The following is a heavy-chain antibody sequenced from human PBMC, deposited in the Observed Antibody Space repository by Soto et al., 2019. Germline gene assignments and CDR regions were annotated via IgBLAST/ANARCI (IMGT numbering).Heavy chain of an antibody. CDR2: MNPSTGNT. D-gene: IGHD6-19*01. J-gene: IGHJ5*02. CDR1: GYTFTSYD. Sequence: QVQLVQSGAEVKKPGASVKVSCKASGYTFTSYDIIWVRQATGQGPEWMGWMNPSTGNTDSAEKFQGRLTMTRNTSISTVYMELSSLSFDDTAVYYCARGRIIVAGGFDPWGQGTLVTVSS. CDR3: ARGRIIVAGGFDP. V-gene: IGHV1-8*01.